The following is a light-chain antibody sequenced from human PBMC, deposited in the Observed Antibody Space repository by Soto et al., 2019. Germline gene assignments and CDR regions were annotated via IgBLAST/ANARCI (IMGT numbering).Light chain of an antibody. Sequence: EIVMTQAPATLSVSPGERATLSCRASQSVSSNLAWYQQKPGQAPRLLIYGASPRATGIPARFSGSGSGTAFTLTISSLPSEHFAVYYCQQYNNSPPLTFGGGTKVEIK. J-gene: IGKJ4*01. CDR2: GAS. CDR1: QSVSSN. V-gene: IGKV3-15*01. CDR3: QQYNNSPPLT.